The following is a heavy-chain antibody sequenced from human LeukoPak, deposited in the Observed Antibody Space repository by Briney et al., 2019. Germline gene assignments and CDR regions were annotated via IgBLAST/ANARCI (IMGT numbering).Heavy chain of an antibody. J-gene: IGHJ4*02. Sequence: GGSLRLSCAASGFSFSDYYMSWIRQAPGKGLEWVSYITSSGSTLYYTGSVKGRFTISRDNAKNSLYLQMNSLRADDTAVYFCATAGLGGSGWYNPFDYWGQGTLVTVSS. V-gene: IGHV3-11*01. D-gene: IGHD6-19*01. CDR3: ATAGLGGSGWYNPFDY. CDR2: ITSSGSTL. CDR1: GFSFSDYY.